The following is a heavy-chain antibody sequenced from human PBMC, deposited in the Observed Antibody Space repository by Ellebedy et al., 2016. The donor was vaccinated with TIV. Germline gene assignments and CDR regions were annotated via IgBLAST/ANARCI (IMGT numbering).Heavy chain of an antibody. Sequence: PGGSLRLSCTASGITFSTHNLHWVRHAPGKGLEWVAVIGHDGSNTYYAASLEGRFTISRDNSKNKLYLQMNSLRPDDTAVYYCARVGWDLVAAPDVWGHGTMVTVSS. V-gene: IGHV3-33*01. CDR3: ARVGWDLVAAPDV. D-gene: IGHD1-26*01. J-gene: IGHJ3*01. CDR2: IGHDGSNT. CDR1: GITFSTHN.